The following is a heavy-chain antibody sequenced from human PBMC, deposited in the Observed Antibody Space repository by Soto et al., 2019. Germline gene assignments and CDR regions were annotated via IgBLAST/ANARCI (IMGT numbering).Heavy chain of an antibody. CDR1: EFTFSSYW. CDR3: ARHPGTTFDY. J-gene: IGHJ4*02. V-gene: IGHV3-7*01. Sequence: GGSLRLSCAASEFTFSSYWMTWVRQAPGRGLEWVANIKQDGREKYYVDSVKGRFTISRDNAKNSLYLQMSSLRAEDTAVYYCARHPGTTFDYWGQGTLVTVSS. D-gene: IGHD1-1*01. CDR2: IKQDGREK.